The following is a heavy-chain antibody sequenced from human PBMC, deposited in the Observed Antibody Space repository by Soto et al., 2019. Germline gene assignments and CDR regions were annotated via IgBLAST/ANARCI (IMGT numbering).Heavy chain of an antibody. CDR3: GIRYGPGFDY. CDR2: IYYSWST. V-gene: IGHV4-59*08. CDR1: GGSISSYY. Sequence: QVQLQESGPGLVKPSETLSLTCTVSGGSISSYYWSWIRQPPGKGLEWIWYIYYSWSTNYTPSRQSRVTVAVDKTKNQFYLRLSSATAADTSVYDCGIRYGPGFDYWGQGTLVTVSS. D-gene: IGHD4-17*01. J-gene: IGHJ4*02.